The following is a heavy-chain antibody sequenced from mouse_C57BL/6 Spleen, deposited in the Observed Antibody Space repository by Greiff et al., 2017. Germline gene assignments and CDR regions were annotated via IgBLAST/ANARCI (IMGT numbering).Heavy chain of an antibody. V-gene: IGHV1-64*01. J-gene: IGHJ3*01. Sequence: VKLQQPGAELVQPGASVKLSCKASGYTFTSYWMHWVKQRPGQGLEWIGMIHPNSGSTNYNEKFKSKATLTVDKSSSTAYLQLSSLTSEDSAVYYCVFYYGSSSSWFAYWGQGTLVTVSA. CDR2: IHPNSGST. D-gene: IGHD1-1*01. CDR3: VFYYGSSSSWFAY. CDR1: GYTFTSYW.